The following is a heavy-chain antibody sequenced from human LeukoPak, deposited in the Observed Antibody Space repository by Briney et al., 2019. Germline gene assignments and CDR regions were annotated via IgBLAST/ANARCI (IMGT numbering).Heavy chain of an antibody. V-gene: IGHV3-7*01. D-gene: IGHD3-10*02. CDR1: GFTFNSYW. Sequence: GGSLRLSCAASGFTFNSYWMTWVRQAPGKGLELVADIKQDRSEKYYVDSVKGRFTISRDNAKNSLYLQMNSLRAEDTAVYYCAELGITMIGGVWGKGTTVTISS. CDR3: AELGITMIGGV. CDR2: IKQDRSEK. J-gene: IGHJ6*04.